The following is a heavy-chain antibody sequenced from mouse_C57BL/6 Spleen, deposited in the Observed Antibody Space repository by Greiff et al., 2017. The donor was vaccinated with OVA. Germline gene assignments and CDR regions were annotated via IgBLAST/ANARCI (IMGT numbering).Heavy chain of an antibody. D-gene: IGHD1-3*01. CDR2: IRSKSNNYAT. CDR3: VRHGGKGYYFDY. J-gene: IGHJ2*01. Sequence: EVKLVESGGGLVQPKGSLKLSCAASGFSFNTYAMNWVRQAPGKGLEWVARIRSKSNNYATYYADSVKDRFTISRDDSESMLYLQMNNLKTEDTAMYYCVRHGGKGYYFDYWGQGTTLTVSS. CDR1: GFSFNTYA. V-gene: IGHV10-1*01.